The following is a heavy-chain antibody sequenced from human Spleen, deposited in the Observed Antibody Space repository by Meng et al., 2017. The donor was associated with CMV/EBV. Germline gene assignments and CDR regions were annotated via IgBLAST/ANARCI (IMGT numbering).Heavy chain of an antibody. CDR3: ARSTSTSQSFYGYYYYGMDV. CDR2: IKQDGSEN. V-gene: IGHV3-7*01. J-gene: IGHJ6*02. CDR1: GFTFSSFW. Sequence: GESLKISCAASGFTFSSFWMTWVRQAPGKGLKWVAYIKQDGSENYYVDSVKGRFTISRDNAKNSLYLQMNSLRAEDTAVYYCARSTSTSQSFYGYYYYGMDVWGQGTTVTVSS. D-gene: IGHD2-2*01.